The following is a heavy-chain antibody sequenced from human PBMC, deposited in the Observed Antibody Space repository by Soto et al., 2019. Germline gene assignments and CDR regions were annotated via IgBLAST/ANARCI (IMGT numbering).Heavy chain of an antibody. CDR2: VNPSSGGT. D-gene: IGHD2-21*02. CDR1: GFTDYY. J-gene: IGHJ4*02. CDR3: ASNDCGGDCYIFDY. V-gene: IGHV1-2*02. Sequence: QVQLVQSGTEVRKPGASVKVSCKASGFTDYYIHWVRQAPGQGLEWLGWVNPSSGGTNYAQKFQGRVAMTRDTFISTAYMELSRLQSDDTAVYYCASNDCGGDCYIFDYWGQGTLVTVSS.